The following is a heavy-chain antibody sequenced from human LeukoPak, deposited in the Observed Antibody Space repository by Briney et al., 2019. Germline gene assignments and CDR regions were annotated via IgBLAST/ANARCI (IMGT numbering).Heavy chain of an antibody. V-gene: IGHV3-64D*08. J-gene: IGHJ4*02. CDR2: ITSNGGST. CDR3: VKPLGSAGYGYYFDY. Sequence: GGSLRLFCSASAFPFSNYAMHWVRQAPGKGLEYVSAITSNGGSTYYADSVKGRFTISRDNSKNTLYLQMSSLRVEDTALYYCVKPLGSAGYGYYFDYWGQGTLVTVSS. D-gene: IGHD5-12*01. CDR1: AFPFSNYA.